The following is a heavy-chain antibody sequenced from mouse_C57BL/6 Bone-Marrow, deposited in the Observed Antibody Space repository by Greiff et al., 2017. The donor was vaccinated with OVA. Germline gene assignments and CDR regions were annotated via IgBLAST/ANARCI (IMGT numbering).Heavy chain of an antibody. CDR2: IYPGDGDT. Sequence: VKLQESGPELVKPGASVKISCKASGYAFSSSWMNWVKPRPGKGLEWIGRIYPGDGDTNYNGKFKGKATLTADKSSSPAYMQLSSLTSEDSAVYFCARHEDGYYASYFDYWGQGTTLTVSS. D-gene: IGHD2-3*01. CDR1: GYAFSSSW. CDR3: ARHEDGYYASYFDY. V-gene: IGHV1-82*01. J-gene: IGHJ2*01.